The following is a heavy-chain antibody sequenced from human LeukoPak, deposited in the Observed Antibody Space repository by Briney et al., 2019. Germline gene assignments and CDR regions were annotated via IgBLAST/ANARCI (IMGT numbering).Heavy chain of an antibody. CDR1: GGSISSGDYY. D-gene: IGHD1-26*01. J-gene: IGHJ5*02. Sequence: PSQTLSLTCTVSGGSISSGDYYWSWIRQPPGKGLGWIGNIYYSGSTDYNPSLKSRITISVDTSKKQFSLKLSSVTAADTAVYYCARRVGSNNKVWFDPWGQGTLVTVSS. V-gene: IGHV4-30-4*01. CDR2: IYYSGST. CDR3: ARRVGSNNKVWFDP.